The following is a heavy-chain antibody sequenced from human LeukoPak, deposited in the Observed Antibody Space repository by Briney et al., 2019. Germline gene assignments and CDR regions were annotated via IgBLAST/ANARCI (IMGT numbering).Heavy chain of an antibody. J-gene: IGHJ4*02. V-gene: IGHV1-18*01. CDR2: ISAYNGIT. CDR1: DYTFTSYG. D-gene: IGHD5-24*01. CDR3: AISVEMATIWGYHGLDY. Sequence: GASVKVSCKASDYTFTSYGISWVRQAPGQGLEWMGWISAYNGITNYAQKLQGRVTMTTDTSTSTAYMELRSLRSDDTAVYYCAISVEMATIWGYHGLDYWGQGTLVTVSS.